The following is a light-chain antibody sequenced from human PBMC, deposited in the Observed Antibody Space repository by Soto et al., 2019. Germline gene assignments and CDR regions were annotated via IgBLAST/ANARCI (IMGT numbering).Light chain of an antibody. J-gene: IGKJ1*01. CDR1: QNIGRW. V-gene: IGKV1-5*01. Sequence: DIQMTQSPSTLSASVGDRVTITCRASQNIGRWLAWYQQKPGKAPKLLIYDASSLESGVSSRFSGSGSGTEFTLTISSLQPDDLATYSCQQYNSYRTFGQGTKV. CDR2: DAS. CDR3: QQYNSYRT.